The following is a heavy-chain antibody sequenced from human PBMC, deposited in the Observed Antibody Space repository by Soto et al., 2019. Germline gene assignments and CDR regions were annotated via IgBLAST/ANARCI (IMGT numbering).Heavy chain of an antibody. CDR1: GFTFSSCS. CDR2: ISSSSSYI. CDR3: ARVAYYDSSGYYPPDAFDI. J-gene: IGHJ3*02. Sequence: GGSLRLSCAASGFTFSSCSMNWVRQAPGKGLEWVSSISSSSSYIYYADSVKGRFTISRDNAKNSLYLQMNSLRAEDTAVYYCARVAYYDSSGYYPPDAFDIWGQGTMVTVSS. D-gene: IGHD3-22*01. V-gene: IGHV3-21*01.